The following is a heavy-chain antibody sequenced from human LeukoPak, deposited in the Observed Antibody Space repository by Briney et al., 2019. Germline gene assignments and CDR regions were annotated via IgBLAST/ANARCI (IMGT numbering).Heavy chain of an antibody. CDR2: IYHSGST. J-gene: IGHJ6*03. V-gene: IGHV4-38-2*01. D-gene: IGHD3-3*01. CDR3: ARGLTYYDFWSGHHPGSYYMDV. Sequence: SPTLSLTCAVSGYSISSGYYWACIRQPPGRGLEWIWSIYHSGSTYYNPSLKSRDTISVDTSKNQFSLKLSSVTAADTAVYYCARGLTYYDFWSGHHPGSYYMDVWGKGTAVTVSS. CDR1: GYSISSGYY.